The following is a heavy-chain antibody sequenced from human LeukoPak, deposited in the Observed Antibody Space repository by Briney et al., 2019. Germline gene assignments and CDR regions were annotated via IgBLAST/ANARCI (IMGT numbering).Heavy chain of an antibody. CDR1: GGSISSYY. J-gene: IGHJ4*02. D-gene: IGHD3-16*01. V-gene: IGHV4-59*01. CDR2: IYYSGST. CDR3: ARRNPQYDYVWEMDY. Sequence: SETLSLTCTVSGGSISSYYWSWIRQPPGKGLEWIGYIYYSGSTNYNPSLKSRVTISVDTSKNQFSLRLSSVTAADTAVYYCARRNPQYDYVWEMDYWGQGTLVTVSS.